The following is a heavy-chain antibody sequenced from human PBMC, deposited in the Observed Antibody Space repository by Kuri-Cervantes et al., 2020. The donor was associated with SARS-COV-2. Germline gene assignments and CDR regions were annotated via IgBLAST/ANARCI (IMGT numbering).Heavy chain of an antibody. D-gene: IGHD3-10*01. CDR3: ARMRFSGSGRQYHGMDV. Sequence: SGPTQGKPSQTLTLTCTFSGFSLSTSEMCVSWIRQPPGKALEWLALIDWEDDEYYSASLKTSVTISKDTSKDQVVLTLTNMDPLDTATYYCARMRFSGSGRQYHGMDVWDQGTTVTVSS. J-gene: IGHJ6*02. V-gene: IGHV2-70*01. CDR1: GFSLSTSEMC. CDR2: IDWEDDE.